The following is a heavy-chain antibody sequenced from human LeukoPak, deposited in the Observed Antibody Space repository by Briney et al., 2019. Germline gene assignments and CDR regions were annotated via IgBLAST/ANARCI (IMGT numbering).Heavy chain of an antibody. CDR1: GFTFSSYG. Sequence: QPGRSLRLSCAASGFTFSSYGMHWVRQAPGKGLEWVAVIWYDGSNKYYADSVKGRFTISRDNAKNSLYLQMNSLRAEDTAVYYCARGVGGDGLDAFDIWGQGTMVTVSS. D-gene: IGHD2-21*02. V-gene: IGHV3-33*01. J-gene: IGHJ3*02. CDR3: ARGVGGDGLDAFDI. CDR2: IWYDGSNK.